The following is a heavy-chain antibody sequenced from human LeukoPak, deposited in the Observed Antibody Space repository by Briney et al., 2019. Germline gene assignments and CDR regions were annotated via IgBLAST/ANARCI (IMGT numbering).Heavy chain of an antibody. V-gene: IGHV1-69*05. CDR1: GGTFSSYA. CDR3: ARSTTGTFPSYYYYGMDV. D-gene: IGHD1-1*01. Sequence: SVKVSCKASGGTFSSYAISWVRQAPGQGLEWMGGIIPIFGTANYAQKFQGRVTMTRNTSISTAYMELSSLRSEDTAVYYCARSTTGTFPSYYYYGMDVWGQGTTVTVSS. CDR2: IIPIFGTA. J-gene: IGHJ6*02.